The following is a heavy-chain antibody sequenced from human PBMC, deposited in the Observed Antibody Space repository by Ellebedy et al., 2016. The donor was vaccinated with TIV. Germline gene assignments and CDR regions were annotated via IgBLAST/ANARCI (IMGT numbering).Heavy chain of an antibody. Sequence: GGSLRLXCAASGFTFSRFAMHWVRQAPGKGLQWVAVISYDGTNEYYADSVKGRFTISRDNSKNTLYLQMNSLRAEDTAVYYCAREGGADDYGDYLAYWGQGTLVTVSS. CDR3: AREGGADDYGDYLAY. CDR2: ISYDGTNE. J-gene: IGHJ4*02. D-gene: IGHD4-17*01. CDR1: GFTFSRFA. V-gene: IGHV3-30*14.